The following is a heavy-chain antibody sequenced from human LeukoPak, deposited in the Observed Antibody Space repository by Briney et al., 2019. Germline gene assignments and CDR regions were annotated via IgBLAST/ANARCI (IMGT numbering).Heavy chain of an antibody. CDR3: AKGDSTGYSSSWYQGGYFDY. CDR1: EFTFNNYW. CDR2: LNVEGTTT. V-gene: IGHV3-74*01. Sequence: GGSLRLSCVATEFTFNNYWMDWVRQEPGKGLVWVAQLNVEGTTTAYADSVQGRFTISRDNSKNTLYLQMNSLRAEDTAVYYCAKGDSTGYSSSWYQGGYFDYWGQGTLVTVSS. D-gene: IGHD6-13*01. J-gene: IGHJ4*02.